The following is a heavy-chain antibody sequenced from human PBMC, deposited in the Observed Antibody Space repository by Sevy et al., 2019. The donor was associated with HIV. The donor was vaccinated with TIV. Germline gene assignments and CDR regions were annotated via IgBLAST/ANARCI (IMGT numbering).Heavy chain of an antibody. CDR1: GFTPSTYG. D-gene: IGHD2-8*01. J-gene: IGHJ4*02. CDR2: IGYDGSNK. V-gene: IGHV3-33*01. Sequence: GESLKISCAASGFTPSTYGMHWVRQAPGKGLEWVAVIGYDGSNKSYADSVKGRFTISRDNSKNTLFLQMDSLRAEDTAVYYCARDPRMYGDYLLAYFDSWGQGTLVTVSS. CDR3: ARDPRMYGDYLLAYFDS.